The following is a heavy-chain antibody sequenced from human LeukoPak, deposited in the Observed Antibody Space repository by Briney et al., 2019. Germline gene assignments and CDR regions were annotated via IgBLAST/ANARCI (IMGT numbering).Heavy chain of an antibody. CDR3: AKGGVRGVIISNWFDP. CDR1: GFTVNSNY. D-gene: IGHD3-10*01. CDR2: ISWNSGSI. Sequence: PGGALRLSCAASGFTVNSNYMNWVRQAPGKGLEWVSGISWNSGSIGYAGSVKGRFTISRDNAKNSLYLQMNSLRAEDTALYYCAKGGVRGVIISNWFDPWGQGTWSPSPQ. V-gene: IGHV3-9*01. J-gene: IGHJ5*02.